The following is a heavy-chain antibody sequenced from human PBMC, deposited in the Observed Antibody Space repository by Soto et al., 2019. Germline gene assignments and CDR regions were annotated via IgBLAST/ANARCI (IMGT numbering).Heavy chain of an antibody. CDR1: GGSFSGYY. CDR3: ASLYSSSSVRYYYYYYMDV. V-gene: IGHV4-34*01. CDR2: INHSGST. J-gene: IGHJ6*03. D-gene: IGHD6-6*01. Sequence: SETLSLTCAVYGGSFSGYYWSWIRQPPGKGLEWIGEINHSGSTNYNPSLKSRVTISVDTSKNQFSLKLSSVTAANTAVYYCASLYSSSSVRYYYYYYMDVWGKGTTVTVSS.